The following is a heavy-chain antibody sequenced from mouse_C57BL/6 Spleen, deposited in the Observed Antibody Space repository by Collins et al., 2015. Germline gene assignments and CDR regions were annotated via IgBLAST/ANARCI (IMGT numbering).Heavy chain of an antibody. V-gene: IGHV1-69*01. CDR3: ARWLLGDAMDY. J-gene: IGHJ4*01. CDR2: IDPSDSYT. Sequence: QVQLQQPGAELVMPGASVKLSCKASGYTFTSYWMHWVKQRPGQGLEWIGEIDPSDSYTNYNQKFKGKSTLTVDKSSSTAYMQLSSLTSEDSAVYYCARWLLGDAMDYWGQGTSVTVSS. D-gene: IGHD2-3*01. CDR1: GYTFTSYW.